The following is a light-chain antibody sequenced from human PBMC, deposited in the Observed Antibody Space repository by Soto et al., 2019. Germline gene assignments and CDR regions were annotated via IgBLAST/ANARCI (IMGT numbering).Light chain of an antibody. J-gene: IGKJ2*01. CDR3: QQRSSWSYT. CDR2: DAS. Sequence: EIVLTQSPATLSLSPGERATFSSRAIQSFTNFLAWYKQKPGHAPSLLIFDASNRATGTPARFSGSGSGTDFTLTISSLEPEDFAVYYCQQRSSWSYTFGQGTKLEIK. CDR1: QSFTNF. V-gene: IGKV3-11*01.